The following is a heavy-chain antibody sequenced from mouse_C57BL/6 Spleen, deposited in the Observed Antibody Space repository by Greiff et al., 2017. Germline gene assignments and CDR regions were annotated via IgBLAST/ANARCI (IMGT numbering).Heavy chain of an antibody. V-gene: IGHV1-59*01. D-gene: IGHD3-2*02. Sequence: VQLQQPGAELVRPGTSVKLSCKASGYTFTSYWMHWVKQRPGQGLEWIGVIDPSDSYTNYNQKFKGKATLTVDTSSSTAYMQLSSLTSEDSAVYYCAKDSSGYDVYFDYWGQGTTLTVSS. CDR3: AKDSSGYDVYFDY. CDR2: IDPSDSYT. CDR1: GYTFTSYW. J-gene: IGHJ2*01.